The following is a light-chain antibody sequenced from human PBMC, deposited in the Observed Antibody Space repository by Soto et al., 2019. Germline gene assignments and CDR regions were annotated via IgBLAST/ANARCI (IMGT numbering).Light chain of an antibody. CDR2: GVS. J-gene: IGKJ4*01. Sequence: EIVMTQSPATLSVSTGERVTLSCRASQSLSSHLAWYQQKPGQAPGLLIYGVSTRATGVPTRFSGSASGTEFTLTISSLLSEDFAVYYCQQYHDWPLTFGGGTKVDIK. V-gene: IGKV3-15*01. CDR3: QQYHDWPLT. CDR1: QSLSSH.